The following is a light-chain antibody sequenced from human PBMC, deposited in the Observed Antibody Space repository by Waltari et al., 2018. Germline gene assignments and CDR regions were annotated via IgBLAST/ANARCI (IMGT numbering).Light chain of an antibody. CDR2: AAS. J-gene: IGKJ4*01. CDR3: QQSFSPRLT. CDR1: QSISNY. V-gene: IGKV1-39*01. Sequence: DIQMTQSPSSLSASVGDRVTISCRASQSISNYLNWYQHKRGEAPKLLIFAASSLQSGVPSRFSASGSGADFTLTISSLLPEDSATYYCQQSFSPRLTFAGGTKVEIK.